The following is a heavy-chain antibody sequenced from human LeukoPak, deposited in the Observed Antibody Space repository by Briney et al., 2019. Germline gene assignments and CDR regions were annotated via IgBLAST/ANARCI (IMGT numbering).Heavy chain of an antibody. CDR3: ATDRGWRTSGYYLYYFEY. J-gene: IGHJ4*02. V-gene: IGHV3-7*01. D-gene: IGHD3-3*01. Sequence: GGSLRLSCAASGFIFTNYFMSWVRQAPGKGLEWVASIKHDGSEKYYVDSVRGRFTISRDNTMNSPYLQMSSLRAEDTAVYYCATDRGWRTSGYYLYYFEYWGQGTLVTYSS. CDR2: IKHDGSEK. CDR1: GFIFTNYF.